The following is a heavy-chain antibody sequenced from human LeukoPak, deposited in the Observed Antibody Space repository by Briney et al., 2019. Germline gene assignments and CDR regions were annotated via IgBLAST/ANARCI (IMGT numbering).Heavy chain of an antibody. CDR1: GGSVSSYY. CDR3: ARFHSGPSGWYVLWYFDL. D-gene: IGHD6-19*01. CDR2: IYNSENT. V-gene: IGHV4-4*09. J-gene: IGHJ2*01. Sequence: PSETLSLTCTVSGGSVSSYYWSWIRQPPGKGLEWIGYIYNSENTKYNSSLMSRVTMSVDTSKNQVFPKLSSVTAADTAVYYCARFHSGPSGWYVLWYFDLWGRGTLVTVSS.